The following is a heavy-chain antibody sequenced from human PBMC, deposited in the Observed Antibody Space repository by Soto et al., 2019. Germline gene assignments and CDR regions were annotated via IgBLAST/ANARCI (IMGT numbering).Heavy chain of an antibody. Sequence: PGGSLRLSCAASGFTFGSYAMSWVRQAPGKGLEWVSSISANGGSTFYTDSVKGRFTISRDNSKNTLYVQMNSLRAEDTAVYYCAKISSNPSGYYSHFDYWGQGTLVTVSS. CDR2: ISANGGST. V-gene: IGHV3-23*01. CDR3: AKISSNPSGYYSHFDY. J-gene: IGHJ4*02. CDR1: GFTFGSYA. D-gene: IGHD3-22*01.